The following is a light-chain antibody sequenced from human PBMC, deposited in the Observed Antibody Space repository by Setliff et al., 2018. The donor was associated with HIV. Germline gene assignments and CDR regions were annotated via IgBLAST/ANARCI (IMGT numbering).Light chain of an antibody. CDR2: EVR. CDR1: SSDVGGYNY. V-gene: IGLV2-14*01. Sequence: QSALPQPASVSGSPGQSITTSCTGTSSDVGGYNYVSWYQQYPGKAPKLMISEVRNRASGVSSRFSGSKSGNTASLTISGLQTEDEGDYYCSSYTGSTLYVFGTGTKVTV. J-gene: IGLJ1*01. CDR3: SSYTGSTLYV.